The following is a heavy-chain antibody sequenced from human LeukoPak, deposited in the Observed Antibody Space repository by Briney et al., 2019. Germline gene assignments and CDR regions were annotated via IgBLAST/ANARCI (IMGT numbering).Heavy chain of an antibody. CDR1: GGSFSGYY. V-gene: IGHV4-34*01. CDR2: INHSGST. CDR3: ARLNPPMGIDY. J-gene: IGHJ4*02. Sequence: PSETLSLTCAVYGGSFSGYYWSWIRQPPGKGLEWIGEINHSGSTNYNPSLKSRVTISVDTSKNQFSLKLSSVTAADTAVYYCARLNPPMGIDYWGQGTLVTVSS. D-gene: IGHD3-10*01.